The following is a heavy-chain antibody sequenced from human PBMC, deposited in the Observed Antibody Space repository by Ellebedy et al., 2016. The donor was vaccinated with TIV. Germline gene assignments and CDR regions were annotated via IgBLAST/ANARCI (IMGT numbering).Heavy chain of an antibody. Sequence: MPSETLSLTCAVYGGSFSGYYWSWIRQPPGKGLEWIGEINHSGSTNYNPSLKSRVTISVDTSKNQFSLKLSSVTAADTAVYYCARGLVVRGVTTATYYYYYGMDVWGQGTTVTVSS. V-gene: IGHV4-34*01. CDR1: GGSFSGYY. D-gene: IGHD3-10*01. J-gene: IGHJ6*02. CDR2: INHSGST. CDR3: ARGLVVRGVTTATYYYYYGMDV.